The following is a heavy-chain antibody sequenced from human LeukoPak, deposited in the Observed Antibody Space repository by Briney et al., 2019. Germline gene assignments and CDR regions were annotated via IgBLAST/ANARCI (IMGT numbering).Heavy chain of an antibody. J-gene: IGHJ4*02. CDR3: TRDDGYSYREGVDRFDY. Sequence: GASVKVSCKASGYTFTSYRISWVRQAPGQGLEWMGWISAYDGNTNYVQKFQGRVTMTIDTSTRSAYMDLRSLRSDDTAVYYCTRDDGYSYREGVDRFDYWGQGTLVTVSS. CDR1: GYTFTSYR. CDR2: ISAYDGNT. D-gene: IGHD5-18*01. V-gene: IGHV1-18*01.